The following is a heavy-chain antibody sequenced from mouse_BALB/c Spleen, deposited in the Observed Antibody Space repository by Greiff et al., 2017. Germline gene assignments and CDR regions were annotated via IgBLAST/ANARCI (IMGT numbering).Heavy chain of an antibody. CDR3: ARTGGYEGWFAY. J-gene: IGHJ3*01. V-gene: IGHV14-3*02. CDR2: IDPANGNT. CDR1: GFNIKDTY. Sequence: VQLKQSGAELVKPGASVKLSCTAPGFNIKDTYMHWVKQRPEQGLEWIGRIDPANGNTKYDPKFQGKATITADTSSNTAYLQLSSLTSEDTAVYYCARTGGYEGWFAYWGQGTLVTVSA. D-gene: IGHD2-2*01.